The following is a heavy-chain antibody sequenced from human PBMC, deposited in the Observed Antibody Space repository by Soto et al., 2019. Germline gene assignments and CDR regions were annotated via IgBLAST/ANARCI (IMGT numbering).Heavy chain of an antibody. CDR3: ARDGTEYYGEYYDY. Sequence: GGSLRLSCATSGFTFNDYYMSWIRQAPGKGLEWVSYIGTRGNTKYYADSVRGRFTISRDNAKNSLYLQMNSLRADDTAVYYCARDGTEYYGEYYDYWGQGIPVTVSS. V-gene: IGHV3-11*01. CDR2: IGTRGNTK. D-gene: IGHD4-17*01. J-gene: IGHJ4*02. CDR1: GFTFNDYY.